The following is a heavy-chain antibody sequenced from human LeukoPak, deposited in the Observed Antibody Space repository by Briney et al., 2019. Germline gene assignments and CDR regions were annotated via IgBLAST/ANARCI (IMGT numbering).Heavy chain of an antibody. D-gene: IGHD3-3*01. Sequence: PGGSLRLSCAASGFTFSSYEMNWVRQAPGKGLEWVSRINSDGRSTDYADSVKGRFTISRDNTKNTLYLQMNSLRVEDTAVYYCAHTVWSGNYFDYWGQGTLVTVSS. V-gene: IGHV3-74*01. J-gene: IGHJ4*02. CDR2: INSDGRST. CDR1: GFTFSSYE. CDR3: AHTVWSGNYFDY.